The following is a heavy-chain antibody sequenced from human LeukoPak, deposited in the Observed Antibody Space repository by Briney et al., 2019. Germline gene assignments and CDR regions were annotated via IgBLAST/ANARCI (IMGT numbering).Heavy chain of an antibody. D-gene: IGHD2-2*01. CDR1: GFTLSSYG. J-gene: IGHJ4*02. CDR3: SKDMRPIVVVPAAMRPDY. Sequence: PGGSLRLSCAASGFTLSSYGMHWVRKAPGKGLEWVAFIRYDGSNKYYADSVKGRFTISRDNSRNTLYLQTNSLRAEDTAVYYCSKDMRPIVVVPAAMRPDYWGQGTLVTVSS. CDR2: IRYDGSNK. V-gene: IGHV3-30*02.